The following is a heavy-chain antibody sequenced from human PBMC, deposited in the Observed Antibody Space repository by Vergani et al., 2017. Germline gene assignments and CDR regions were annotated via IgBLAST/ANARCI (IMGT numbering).Heavy chain of an antibody. CDR2: IRSKANSYAT. CDR3: TSNVVVVAATRVDY. Sequence: EVQLVESGGGLVQPGGSLKLSCAASGFTFSGSAMHWVRQASGKGLEWVGRIRSKANSYATAYAASVKGRFTISRADSKNTAYLQMNSLKTEDTAVYYCTSNVVVVAATRVDYWGQGTLVTVSS. V-gene: IGHV3-73*01. J-gene: IGHJ4*02. CDR1: GFTFSGSA. D-gene: IGHD2-15*01.